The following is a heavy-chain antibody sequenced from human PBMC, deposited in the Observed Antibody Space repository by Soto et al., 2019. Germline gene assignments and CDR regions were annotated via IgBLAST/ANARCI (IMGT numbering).Heavy chain of an antibody. V-gene: IGHV5-10-1*01. CDR3: AGHLRTAAGNYYYYGMDV. CDR2: IDPSDSYT. CDR1: GYSFTSYW. J-gene: IGHJ6*02. D-gene: IGHD6-13*01. Sequence: PGESLKISCKGSGYSFTSYWTSWVRQMPGKGLEWMGRIDPSDSYTNYSPSFQGHVNISADKSISTAYLQWSSLKASDTAMYYCAGHLRTAAGNYYYYGMDVWGQGTTVTVSS.